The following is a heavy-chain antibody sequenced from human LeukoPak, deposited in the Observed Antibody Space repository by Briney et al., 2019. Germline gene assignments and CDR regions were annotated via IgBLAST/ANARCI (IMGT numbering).Heavy chain of an antibody. CDR1: GYTFTSYG. Sequence: GASVKVSCKASGYTFTSYGLSWVRQAPGQGLEWMGCISAYNGNTNYAQKLQGRVTMTTDTSTSTAYMELRSLRSDDTAVYYCALRIAVAGTDFDYWGQGTLVTVSS. CDR3: ALRIAVAGTDFDY. V-gene: IGHV1-18*04. J-gene: IGHJ4*02. D-gene: IGHD6-19*01. CDR2: ISAYNGNT.